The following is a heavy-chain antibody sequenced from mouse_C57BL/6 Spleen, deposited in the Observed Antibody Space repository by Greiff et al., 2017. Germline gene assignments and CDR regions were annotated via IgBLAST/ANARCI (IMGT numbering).Heavy chain of an antibody. V-gene: IGHV2-2*01. Sequence: QVQLQQSGPGLVQPSQSLSITCTVSGFSLTSYGVHWVRQSPGKGLEWLGVICSGGSTDYNAAFISRLSISKDNSKSKVFFKMNSLQADDTAIYYWARNDGPYYYAMDYWGQGTSVTVSS. CDR2: ICSGGST. D-gene: IGHD1-1*01. J-gene: IGHJ4*01. CDR3: ARNDGPYYYAMDY. CDR1: GFSLTSYG.